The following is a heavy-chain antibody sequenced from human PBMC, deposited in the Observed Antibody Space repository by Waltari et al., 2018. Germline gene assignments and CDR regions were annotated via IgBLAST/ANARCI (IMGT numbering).Heavy chain of an antibody. J-gene: IGHJ4*02. CDR3: ARDPPGVAAAGPGRG. D-gene: IGHD6-25*01. CDR2: IYSSGST. Sequence: EVQLVASGGGLVQQGGSLRLSCPAYGITGGNNSTSWVRPAPGKGLELISLIYSSGSTFYADSVKGRFTISRDNSKNTLYLQMNSLRSEDTAVYFCARDPPGVAAAGPGRGWGQGTLVTVSS. CDR1: GITGGNNS. V-gene: IGHV3-66*02.